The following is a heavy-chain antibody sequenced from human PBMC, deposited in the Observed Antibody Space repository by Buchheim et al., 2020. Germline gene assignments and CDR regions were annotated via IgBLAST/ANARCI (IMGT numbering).Heavy chain of an antibody. CDR1: GGSIGSSSYY. D-gene: IGHD2/OR15-2a*01. CDR3: ARRGFNMEYGFDY. J-gene: IGHJ4*02. CDR2: IYVSGST. Sequence: QLQLQESGPGLVKPSETLSLTCTVSGGSIGSSSYYWGWIRQSPGKGLEWIGSIYVSGSTYYNPSLKSRVTISVDTAKNQFSLKLNSVTAADTAVYYCARRGFNMEYGFDYWGQGTL. V-gene: IGHV4-39*01.